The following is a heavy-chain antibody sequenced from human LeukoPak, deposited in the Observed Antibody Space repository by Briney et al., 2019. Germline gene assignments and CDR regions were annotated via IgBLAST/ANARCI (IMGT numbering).Heavy chain of an antibody. Sequence: NSSETLSLTCSVSGGSLRSFSYFWGWIRLPPGKGLEWIGSVSNSGSIYYNPSLDSRASISMDTTKNEVYLKLNYVTAADTAVYFCARDGMSGIFGSWGQGILVAVSS. J-gene: IGHJ4*02. CDR1: GGSLRSFSYF. D-gene: IGHD1-1*01. CDR3: ARDGMSGIFGS. V-gene: IGHV4-39*07. CDR2: VSNSGSI.